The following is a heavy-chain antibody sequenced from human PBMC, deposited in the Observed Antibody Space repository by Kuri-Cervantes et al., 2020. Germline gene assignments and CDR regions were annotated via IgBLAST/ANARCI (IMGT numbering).Heavy chain of an antibody. Sequence: ASVKVSCKASGYTFTSCGISWVRQAPGQGLEWMGWISAYNGNTNYAQKLQGRVTMTTDTSTSTAYMELRSLRSDDTAVYYCARVRDSSSRNINWFDPWGQGTLVTVSS. J-gene: IGHJ5*02. CDR2: ISAYNGNT. V-gene: IGHV1-18*01. CDR3: ARVRDSSSRNINWFDP. D-gene: IGHD6-13*01. CDR1: GYTFTSCG.